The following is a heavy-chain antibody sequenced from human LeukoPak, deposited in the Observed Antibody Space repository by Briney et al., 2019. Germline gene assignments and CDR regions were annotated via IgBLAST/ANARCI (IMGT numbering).Heavy chain of an antibody. J-gene: IGHJ5*02. CDR3: ARAQTTVVTLNWFDP. CDR2: INPSGGST. D-gene: IGHD4-23*01. V-gene: IGHV1-46*01. Sequence: ASVKVSCKASGYTFTSYYMHWVRQAPGQGLEWMGIINPSGGSTNYAQKLQGRVTMTTDTSTSTAYMELRSLRSDDTAVYYCARAQTTVVTLNWFDPWGQGTLVTVSS. CDR1: GYTFTSYY.